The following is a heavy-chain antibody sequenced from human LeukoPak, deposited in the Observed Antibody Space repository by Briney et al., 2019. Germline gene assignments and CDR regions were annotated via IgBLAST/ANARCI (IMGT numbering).Heavy chain of an antibody. CDR1: GFTFSSYW. D-gene: IGHD3-10*01. Sequence: PGGSLRLSCAASGFTFSSYWMSWVRQAPGKGLEWVANIKQDGSEKYYVDSVKGRFTISRDNAKNSLYLQMNSLRAEDTAVYYCARDAPDMVRGGIDYWGPGTLVTVSS. CDR2: IKQDGSEK. J-gene: IGHJ4*02. CDR3: ARDAPDMVRGGIDY. V-gene: IGHV3-7*03.